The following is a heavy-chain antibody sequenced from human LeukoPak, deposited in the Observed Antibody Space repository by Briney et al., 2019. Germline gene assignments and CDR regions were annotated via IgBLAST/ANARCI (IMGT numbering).Heavy chain of an antibody. Sequence: GRSLRLSCAASGFTFSSYWMSWVRQAPGKGLEWVANIKHDGSEKYYVDSVKGRFTISRDNAKNSLYLQMNSLRAEDTAVYYCARGGDYNFWSAYYIDYWGQGTLVTVSS. V-gene: IGHV3-7*01. CDR1: GFTFSSYW. D-gene: IGHD3-3*01. CDR3: ARGGDYNFWSAYYIDY. J-gene: IGHJ4*02. CDR2: IKHDGSEK.